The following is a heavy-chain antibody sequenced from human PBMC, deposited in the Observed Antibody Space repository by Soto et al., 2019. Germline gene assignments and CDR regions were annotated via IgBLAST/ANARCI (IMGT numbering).Heavy chain of an antibody. CDR3: AILGPTITIFGVVIPRGDAFDI. V-gene: IGHV3-21*01. Sequence: GGFLRLSCAASGFTFSSYSMNWVRQAPGKGLEWVSSISSSSSYIYYADSVKGRFTISRDNAKNSLYLQMNSLRAEDTAVYYCAILGPTITIFGVVIPRGDAFDIWGQGTMVTVSS. J-gene: IGHJ3*02. CDR1: GFTFSSYS. CDR2: ISSSSSYI. D-gene: IGHD3-3*01.